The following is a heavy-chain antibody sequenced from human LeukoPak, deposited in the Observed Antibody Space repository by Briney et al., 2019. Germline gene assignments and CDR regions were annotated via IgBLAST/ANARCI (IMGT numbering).Heavy chain of an antibody. D-gene: IGHD6-13*01. Sequence: GGSLSLSCAASGFTFSSYWMSWVRQAPGKGLEWVAVISDNGVSTYYADSVKGRFTISSDNSKNTLYWQMNGLRAEDTGVYYCAKGDAYSRDWFDPWGKGTLVTVSS. J-gene: IGHJ5*02. V-gene: IGHV3-23*01. CDR3: AKGDAYSRDWFDP. CDR1: GFTFSSYW. CDR2: ISDNGVST.